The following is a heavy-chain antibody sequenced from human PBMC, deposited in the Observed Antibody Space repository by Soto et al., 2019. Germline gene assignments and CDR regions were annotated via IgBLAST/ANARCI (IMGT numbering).Heavy chain of an antibody. V-gene: IGHV4-30-4*01. D-gene: IGHD5-12*01. CDR2: IYFTGST. CDR1: GDTVNNGDYF. CDR3: ARGDVVDVVAAFKRVVDP. J-gene: IGHJ5*02. Sequence: SETLSLTCTVSGDTVNNGDYFWSWIRQSPGKGLEWLGYIYFTGSTYYSPSLKSRLHISMDKSKNHFSLEMTSVTVADTAVYFCARGDVVDVVAAFKRVVDPWGRRLLVTVSS.